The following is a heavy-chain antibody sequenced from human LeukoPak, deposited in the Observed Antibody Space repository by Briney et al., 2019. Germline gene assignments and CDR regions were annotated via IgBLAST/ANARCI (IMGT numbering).Heavy chain of an antibody. D-gene: IGHD3-22*01. CDR3: ARDIYYDSSGYPGY. J-gene: IGHJ4*02. Sequence: GGSLRLSCAASGFTFSSYAMHWVRQAPGKGLEWVAVISYDGSNKYYADPVKGRFTISRDNSKNTLYLQMNSLRAEDTAVYYCARDIYYDSSGYPGYWGQGTLVTVSS. CDR1: GFTFSSYA. V-gene: IGHV3-30-3*01. CDR2: ISYDGSNK.